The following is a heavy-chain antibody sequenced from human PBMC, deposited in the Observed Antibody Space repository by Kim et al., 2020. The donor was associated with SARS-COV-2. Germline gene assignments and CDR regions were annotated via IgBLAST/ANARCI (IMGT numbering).Heavy chain of an antibody. Sequence: GGSLRLSCAASGFTFRSYGLPWVRPSPFTVLEWVAVISYDGRNNYADSVKGRFTISRDNSKNTLYLQMNSLRAEDTAVYYCAKGGLQFLEWLSYTMGDYGMHVWGQGTTVTVSS. V-gene: IGHV3-30*18. CDR2: ISYDGRNN. J-gene: IGHJ6*02. D-gene: IGHD3-3*01. CDR1: GFTFRSYG. CDR3: AKGGLQFLEWLSYTMGDYGMHV.